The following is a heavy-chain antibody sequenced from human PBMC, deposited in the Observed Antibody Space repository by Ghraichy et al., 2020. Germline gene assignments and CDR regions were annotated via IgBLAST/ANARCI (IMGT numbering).Heavy chain of an antibody. CDR2: IYHNGTT. V-gene: IGHV4-4*02. CDR1: GGSISSNNW. J-gene: IGHJ6*03. CDR3: ARAGGFRYYMDV. Sequence: SETLSLTCAVSGGSISSNNWWSWVRQPPGKGLEWIGEIYHNGTTNYNPSLKSRVSISLDKSKNQFYLNVSSVTAADTAIYYCARAGGFRYYMDVWGKGTTATVTS. D-gene: IGHD4-23*01.